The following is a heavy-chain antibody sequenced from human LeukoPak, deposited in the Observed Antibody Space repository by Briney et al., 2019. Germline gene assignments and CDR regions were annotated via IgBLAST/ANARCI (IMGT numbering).Heavy chain of an antibody. J-gene: IGHJ4*02. CDR2: ISSSSSYI. Sequence: ETLSLTCTVSGGSISSYYWSWIRQPPGKGLEWVSSISSSSSYIYYADSVKGRFTISRDNAKNSLYLQMNSLRAEDTAVYYCARVVWDSSGYYIDFWGQGTLVTVSS. V-gene: IGHV3-21*01. CDR1: GGSISSYY. D-gene: IGHD3-22*01. CDR3: ARVVWDSSGYYIDF.